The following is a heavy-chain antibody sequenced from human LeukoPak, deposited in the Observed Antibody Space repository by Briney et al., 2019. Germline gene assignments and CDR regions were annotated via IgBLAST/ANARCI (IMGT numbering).Heavy chain of an antibody. J-gene: IGHJ5*02. CDR1: GFTFTSSA. CDR2: ISGSGSST. D-gene: IGHD2-8*01. CDR3: AKDVLYFPLGWFDP. Sequence: GGSLRLSCAASGFTFTSSAMSWVRQAPGKGLEWVSAISGSGSSTYYADSVKDRFTISRDNSKNTVYLQMNSLRAEDTAVYYCAKDVLYFPLGWFDPWGQGTLVTVSS. V-gene: IGHV3-23*01.